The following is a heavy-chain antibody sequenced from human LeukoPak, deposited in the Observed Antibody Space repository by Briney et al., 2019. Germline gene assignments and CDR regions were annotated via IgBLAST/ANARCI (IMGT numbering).Heavy chain of an antibody. J-gene: IGHJ6*03. Sequence: GGSLRLACAASGFRFSSYAMSWVRQAPGKGLEWVSIIYSDGSTYYADSVKGRFTISRDNSKNTLYLQMNSLRAEDTAVYYCAREGDLEWVQGDYYYYYMDVWGKGTTVTVSS. V-gene: IGHV3-66*01. D-gene: IGHD3-3*01. CDR2: IYSDGST. CDR3: AREGDLEWVQGDYYYYYMDV. CDR1: GFRFSSYA.